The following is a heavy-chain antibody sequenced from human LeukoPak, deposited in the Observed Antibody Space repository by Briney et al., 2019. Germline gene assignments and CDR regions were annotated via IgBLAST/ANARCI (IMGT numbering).Heavy chain of an antibody. CDR3: ARAIVGSVSPFDY. Sequence: SETLSLTCTVSGYSISSGYYWGWIRQPPGKGLEWIGSLFHGGSTYYNPSLESRVTISVATSKNHFSLNLSSVTAADTAVYFCARAIVGSVSPFDYWGQGTLVTVSS. J-gene: IGHJ4*02. V-gene: IGHV4-38-2*02. D-gene: IGHD1-26*01. CDR1: GYSISSGYY. CDR2: LFHGGST.